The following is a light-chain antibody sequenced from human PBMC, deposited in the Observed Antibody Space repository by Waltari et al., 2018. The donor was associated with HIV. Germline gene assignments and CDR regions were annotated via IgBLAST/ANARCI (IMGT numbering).Light chain of an antibody. CDR2: AAS. CDR1: QSISSY. J-gene: IGKJ3*01. CDR3: QQSYSTPLA. Sequence: DIQMTQSPSSLSASVGDRVTITCRASQSISSYLNWYQQKPVKAPKLLIYAASSLQSGVPSRFSVSGSGTDFTLTISSLQPEDFATYYCQQSYSTPLAFGPGTKVDIK. V-gene: IGKV1-39*01.